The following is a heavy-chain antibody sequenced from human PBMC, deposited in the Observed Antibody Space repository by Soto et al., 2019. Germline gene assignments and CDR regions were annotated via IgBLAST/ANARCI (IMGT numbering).Heavy chain of an antibody. V-gene: IGHV4-61*05. J-gene: IGHJ5*02. D-gene: IGHD2-2*01. CDR1: GGSISSSSYC. Sequence: SETLSLTCTVSGGSISSSSYCWSWMRQPPGKGLEWIGYIYYSGNANYNPSLKSRVTVSVDTSKNQFSLKLSSVTAADTAVYYCARHRGFCSRTSCEPYFDPWGQGTLVTVSS. CDR2: IYYSGNA. CDR3: ARHRGFCSRTSCEPYFDP.